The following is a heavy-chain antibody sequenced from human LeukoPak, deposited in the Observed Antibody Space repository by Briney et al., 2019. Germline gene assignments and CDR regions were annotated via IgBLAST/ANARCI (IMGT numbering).Heavy chain of an antibody. J-gene: IGHJ4*02. V-gene: IGHV3-30*03. CDR2: ISYDGSIK. CDR1: GFTFSTYA. D-gene: IGHD3-10*01. Sequence: GGSLRLSCAASGFTFSTYAMSWVRQAPGKGLEWVTVISYDGSIKYYADSVEGRFSISRDNSKNTLYLQMNSLRAEDTAVYYCASLRSGSGTFYNDYWGQGTLVTVSS. CDR3: ASLRSGSGTFYNDY.